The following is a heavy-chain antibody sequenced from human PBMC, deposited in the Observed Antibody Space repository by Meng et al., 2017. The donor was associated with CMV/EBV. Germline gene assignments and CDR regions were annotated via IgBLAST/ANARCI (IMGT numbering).Heavy chain of an antibody. Sequence: SETLSLTCTVSGGSISSGGHYWSWIRQHPGKGLEWIGYIYSSGRASYSPSFKSRVTMSIDTSKNQFSLNLSSVTAADTAVYYCARGLGRGSRAGIWFAPWGQGTLVTVSS. CDR1: GGSISSGGHY. V-gene: IGHV4-31*03. J-gene: IGHJ5*02. CDR2: IYSSGRA. D-gene: IGHD3-10*01. CDR3: ARGLGRGSRAGIWFAP.